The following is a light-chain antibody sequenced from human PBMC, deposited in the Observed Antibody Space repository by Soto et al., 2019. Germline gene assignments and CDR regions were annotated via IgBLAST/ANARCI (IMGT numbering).Light chain of an antibody. Sequence: QAVLTQPASVSGSPGQSITISCTGTSSDVGGYNYVSWYQQHPGKAPKFMIYGVSNRPSGVSNRFSGSKSGNTASLTISGLQAEDEADYYCSSYTSSRTYVVFGGGTKLTVL. CDR3: SSYTSSRTYVV. CDR2: GVS. CDR1: SSDVGGYNY. J-gene: IGLJ2*01. V-gene: IGLV2-14*01.